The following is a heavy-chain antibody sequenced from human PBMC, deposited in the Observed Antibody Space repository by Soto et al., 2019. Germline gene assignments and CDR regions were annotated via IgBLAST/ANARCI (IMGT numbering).Heavy chain of an antibody. CDR1: GFTFSSYW. CDR2: IKQDGSEK. J-gene: IGHJ4*02. CDR3: ARNTYYDILTGYYSSLFDY. Sequence: SLRLSCVASGFTFSSYWMSWVRQAPGKGLEWVANIKQDGSEKYYVDSVKGRFTISRDNAKNSLYLQMNSLRAEDTAVYYCARNTYYDILTGYYSSLFDYWGQGTLVTVSS. V-gene: IGHV3-7*03. D-gene: IGHD3-9*01.